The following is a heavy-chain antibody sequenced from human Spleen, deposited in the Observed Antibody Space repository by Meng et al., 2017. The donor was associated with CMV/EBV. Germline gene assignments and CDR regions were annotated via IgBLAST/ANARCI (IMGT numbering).Heavy chain of an antibody. CDR1: GFTFSSYA. V-gene: IGHV3-30-3*01. CDR3: VRDRLWAFEN. Sequence: GESLKISCAASGFTFSSYAMHWVRQAPGKGLEWVAVISYDGSNKYYADSVKGRFTISRDNAKNSLYLQMNNLRAEDTAVYYCVRDRLWAFENWGQGTPVTVSS. CDR2: ISYDGSNK. J-gene: IGHJ4*02. D-gene: IGHD1-26*01.